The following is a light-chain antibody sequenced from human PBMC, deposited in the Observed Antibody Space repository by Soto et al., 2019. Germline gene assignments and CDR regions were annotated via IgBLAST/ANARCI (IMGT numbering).Light chain of an antibody. Sequence: QSALTQPPSASGSPVQSVTISCTGTSSDVGGYNYVSWYQQHPGKAPKLMIYEVSKRPSGVPDRFSGSKSGNTASLTVSGLQAEDEADYYCSSYAGSNNFPYVFGTGTKVTVL. J-gene: IGLJ1*01. CDR3: SSYAGSNNFPYV. V-gene: IGLV2-8*01. CDR2: EVS. CDR1: SSDVGGYNY.